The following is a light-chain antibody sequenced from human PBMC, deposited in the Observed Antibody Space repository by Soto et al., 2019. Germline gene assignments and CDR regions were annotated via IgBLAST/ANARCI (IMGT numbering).Light chain of an antibody. CDR3: SSYTSSSIDYV. V-gene: IGLV2-14*01. J-gene: IGLJ1*01. CDR1: SSDVGGYNY. Sequence: QSVLTQPASVSGSPGQSITISCTGTSSDVGGYNYVPWYQQHPGKAPKLMIYEVSNRPSGVSNRFSGSKSGNTASLTISGLQADDEADYYCSSYTSSSIDYVFGTGTKLTVL. CDR2: EVS.